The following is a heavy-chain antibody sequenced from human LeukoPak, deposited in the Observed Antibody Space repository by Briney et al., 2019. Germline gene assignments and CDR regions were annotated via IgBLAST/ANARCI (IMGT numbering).Heavy chain of an antibody. CDR1: GFTFSSYG. CDR3: AKDGGNYYDSDGSYLMRSYMGV. Sequence: PGGSLRLSCATSGFTFSSYGMHWVRQVPGKGLEWVAVISKDAKSNHHVDSVKGRFTISRDNSKNTLYLQMNSLRVEDTAVYYCAKDGGNYYDSDGSYLMRSYMGVWGKGTTVTVSS. V-gene: IGHV3-30*18. J-gene: IGHJ6*03. CDR2: ISKDAKSN. D-gene: IGHD3-22*01.